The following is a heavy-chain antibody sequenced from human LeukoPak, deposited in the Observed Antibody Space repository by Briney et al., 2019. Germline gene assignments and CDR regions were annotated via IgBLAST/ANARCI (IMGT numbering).Heavy chain of an antibody. J-gene: IGHJ4*02. CDR3: AREGLERLHS. CDR1: GFTFSDYY. Sequence: PGRSLRLSCAASGFTFSDYYMNWIRQAPGKGLEWVSFISHDGRNKDDAESVKGRFTTSRDNSKNTLYLQMNSLRADDTAVYYCAREGLERLHSWGQGTLVTVSS. V-gene: IGHV3-30*03. CDR2: ISHDGRNK. D-gene: IGHD1-1*01.